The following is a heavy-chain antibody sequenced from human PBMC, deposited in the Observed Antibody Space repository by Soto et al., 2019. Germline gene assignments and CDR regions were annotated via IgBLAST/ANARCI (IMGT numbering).Heavy chain of an antibody. Sequence: SGPTLVNPTQTLTLTCTFSGFSLSTSGMCVSWIRQPPGKALEWLARIDWDDDKYYSTSLKTRLTISKDTSKNQVVLTMTNMDPVDTATYYCARINASGWPPHGMDVWGQGTAVTVSS. D-gene: IGHD6-19*01. J-gene: IGHJ6*02. CDR2: IDWDDDK. V-gene: IGHV2-70*11. CDR3: ARINASGWPPHGMDV. CDR1: GFSLSTSGMC.